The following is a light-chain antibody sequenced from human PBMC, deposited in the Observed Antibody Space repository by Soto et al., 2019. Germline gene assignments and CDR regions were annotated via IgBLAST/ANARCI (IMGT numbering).Light chain of an antibody. V-gene: IGLV7-43*01. Sequence: QTVVTQEPSLTGSPGGTVTLTCASSTGTVTSGHYPNWVQQKPGQVPKSLIYSTSDKHSWTPARFSGTLLGGKAALTRSSVQPEDEAEYYCLLYYSGALGVFGGWTKLTVL. CDR2: STS. J-gene: IGLJ2*01. CDR1: TGTVTSGHY. CDR3: LLYYSGALGV.